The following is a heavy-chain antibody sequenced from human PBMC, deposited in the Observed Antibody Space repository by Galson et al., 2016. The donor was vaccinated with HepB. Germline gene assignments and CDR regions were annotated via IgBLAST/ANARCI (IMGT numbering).Heavy chain of an antibody. CDR3: ARLWFGETHFDY. J-gene: IGHJ4*02. Sequence: SLRLSCAASGFTFRNFWMSWVRQDPGKGLEWVANIKQGGSQTYYVDSVKGRFTISRDDAKNSLYLQMNSLRDEDTAVYYCARLWFGETHFDYWGQGAVVTVSS. CDR2: IKQGGSQT. CDR1: GFTFRNFW. D-gene: IGHD3-10*01. V-gene: IGHV3-7*01.